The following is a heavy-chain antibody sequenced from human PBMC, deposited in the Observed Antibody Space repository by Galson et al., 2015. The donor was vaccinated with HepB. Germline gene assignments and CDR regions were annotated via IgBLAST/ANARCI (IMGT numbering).Heavy chain of an antibody. CDR1: GYTFTSYG. CDR3: ARAYMVRGVITYFDY. J-gene: IGHJ4*02. Sequence: SVKVSCKASGYTFTSYGISWVRQAPGQGLEWMGWISAYNGNTNYAQKLQGRVTMTTDTSTSTAYMELRSLRSDDTAVYYCARAYMVRGVITYFDYWGQGTLVTVSS. V-gene: IGHV1-18*01. CDR2: ISAYNGNT. D-gene: IGHD3-10*01.